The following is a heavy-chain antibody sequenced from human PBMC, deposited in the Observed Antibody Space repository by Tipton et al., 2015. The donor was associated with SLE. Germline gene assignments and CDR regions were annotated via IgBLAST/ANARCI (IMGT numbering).Heavy chain of an antibody. Sequence: SLRLSCAASGFTFSSYAMSWVRQMPGKGLEWMGIIYPGDSDTKYSPSFQGQVTISADKSISTAYLQWSSLKASDTAMYYCARKGLGGSSSGYYYMDVWGKGTTVTVSS. CDR2: IYPGDSDT. J-gene: IGHJ6*03. V-gene: IGHV5-51*01. CDR3: ARKGLGGSSSGYYYMDV. CDR1: GFTFSSYA. D-gene: IGHD6-6*01.